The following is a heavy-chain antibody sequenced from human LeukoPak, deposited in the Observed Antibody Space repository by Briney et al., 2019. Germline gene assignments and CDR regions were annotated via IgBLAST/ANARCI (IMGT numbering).Heavy chain of an antibody. D-gene: IGHD1-14*01. CDR2: IIPIFGTA. Sequence: GASVKVSCKASGYTFTSYAISWVRQAPGQGLEWMGGIIPIFGTANYAQKFQGRVTITADESTSTAYMELSSLRSEDTAVYYCARGGQVGPERAFDIWGQGTMVTVSS. CDR3: ARGGQVGPERAFDI. J-gene: IGHJ3*02. V-gene: IGHV1-69*13. CDR1: GYTFTSYA.